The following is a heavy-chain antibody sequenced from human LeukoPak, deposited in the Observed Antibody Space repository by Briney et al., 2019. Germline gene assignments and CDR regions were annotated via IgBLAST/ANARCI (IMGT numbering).Heavy chain of an antibody. CDR1: GYSFTSYW. D-gene: IGHD2-15*01. V-gene: IGHV5-51*01. CDR2: IYPGDSDT. CDR3: ARFVGACSGGSCYSDS. J-gene: IGHJ4*02. Sequence: GESLKISCKGSGYSFTSYWIGWVRQMPGKGLEWMGIIYPGDSDTRYSPSFQGQVTISADKSISSAYLQWNSLKASDTAMYYCARFVGACSGGSCYSDSWGQGTLVTVSS.